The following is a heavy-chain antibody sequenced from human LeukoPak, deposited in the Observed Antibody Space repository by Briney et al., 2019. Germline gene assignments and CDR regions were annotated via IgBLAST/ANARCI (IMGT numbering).Heavy chain of an antibody. D-gene: IGHD3-16*01. J-gene: IGHJ3*01. Sequence: SETLSLTCAVSGGSIIGGTYYWAWIRQPPGKGLERVGSIFYTGHTFYNPSLKSRLSISLDTSRNQFSLKLNSVTAADTAVYYCARNHFLGGAFDLWGQGTVVTVSS. CDR3: ARNHFLGGAFDL. CDR2: IFYTGHT. CDR1: GGSIIGGTYY. V-gene: IGHV4-39*01.